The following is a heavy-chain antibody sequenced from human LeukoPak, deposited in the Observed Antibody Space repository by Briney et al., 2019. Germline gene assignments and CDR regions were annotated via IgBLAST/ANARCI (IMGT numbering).Heavy chain of an antibody. CDR2: IIPIFGTA. J-gene: IGHJ6*02. CDR1: GGTFSSYA. CDR3: ARNVATIRYYYYGMDV. D-gene: IGHD5-12*01. V-gene: IGHV1-69*01. Sequence: SVKVSCKASGGTFSSYAISWVRQAPGQGLEWMGGIIPIFGTANYAQKFQGRVTITVDESTSTAYMELSSLRSEDTAVYYCARNVATIRYYYYGMDVWGQGTTVTVSS.